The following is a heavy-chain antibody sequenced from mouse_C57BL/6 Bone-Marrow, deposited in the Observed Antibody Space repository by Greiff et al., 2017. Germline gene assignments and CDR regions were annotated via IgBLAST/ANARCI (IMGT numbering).Heavy chain of an antibody. CDR1: GFTFSSYG. Sequence: EVKLVESGGDLVKPGGSLKLSCAASGFTFSSYGMSWVRQTPDKRLEWVATISSGGSYTYYPDSVNGRFTISRDNAKNTLYLQMSSLKSEDTAMYYCASLYYYGSSGYFDVWGTGTTVTVSS. D-gene: IGHD1-1*01. V-gene: IGHV5-6*01. J-gene: IGHJ1*03. CDR3: ASLYYYGSSGYFDV. CDR2: ISSGGSYT.